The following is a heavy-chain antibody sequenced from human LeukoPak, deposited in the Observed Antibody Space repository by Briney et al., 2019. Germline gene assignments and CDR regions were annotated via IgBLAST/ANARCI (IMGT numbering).Heavy chain of an antibody. D-gene: IGHD6-19*01. CDR3: ARGLAVALRGLDY. CDR2: IYSGGST. V-gene: IGHV3-53*01. J-gene: IGHJ4*02. CDR1: GFTVSSNY. Sequence: GGSLRLSCAASGFTVSSNYMSWVRQAPGKGLEWVSVIYSGGSTYYADSVKGRFTISRDNSKNTLYLQMNSLRAEDTAVYYYARGLAVALRGLDYWGQGTLVTVSS.